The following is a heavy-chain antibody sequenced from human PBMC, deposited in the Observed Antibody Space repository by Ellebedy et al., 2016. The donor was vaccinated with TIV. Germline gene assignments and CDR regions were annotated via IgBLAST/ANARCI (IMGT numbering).Heavy chain of an antibody. V-gene: IGHV1-2*02. Sequence: AASVKVSCKASGYTFTGYYMHWVRQAPGQGLEWMGWINPNSGGTNYAQKFQGRVTMTRDTSISTAYMELSRLRSDDTAVYYCAGDIVVVPAAMVVWGQGTLVTVSS. CDR2: INPNSGGT. J-gene: IGHJ4*02. D-gene: IGHD2-2*01. CDR3: AGDIVVVPAAMVV. CDR1: GYTFTGYY.